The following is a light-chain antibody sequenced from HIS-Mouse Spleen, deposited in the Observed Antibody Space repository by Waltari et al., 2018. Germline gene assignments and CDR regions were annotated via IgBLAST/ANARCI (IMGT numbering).Light chain of an antibody. CDR2: YKSDSDK. J-gene: IGLJ3*02. CDR3: MIWHSSASWV. V-gene: IGLV5-45*02. Sequence: QAVLTQPSSLSASPGASASLTCTLRSGINVGTYRIYWYQQKPGSPPQYLLRYKSDSDKQQGSGVPSRCSGAKDASANAGILLISGLQSEDEADYYCMIWHSSASWVFGGGTKLTVL. CDR1: SGINVGTYR.